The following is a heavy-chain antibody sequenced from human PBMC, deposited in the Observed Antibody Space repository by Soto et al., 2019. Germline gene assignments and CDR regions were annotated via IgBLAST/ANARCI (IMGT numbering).Heavy chain of an antibody. V-gene: IGHV4-39*01. J-gene: IGHJ4*02. CDR1: AGSISDTNSY. D-gene: IGHD1-26*01. Sequence: QVQLQESGPGLVKPSETLSLTCTVSAGSISDTNSYWGWIRQPPGKGLEWIGSVYYSGSTYYTPSLASGATVSVNTSRKQFSLRLNSVTAADTAVYYCARHGTRMVRRPFDYWGQGALVTVSS. CDR3: ARHGTRMVRRPFDY. CDR2: VYYSGST.